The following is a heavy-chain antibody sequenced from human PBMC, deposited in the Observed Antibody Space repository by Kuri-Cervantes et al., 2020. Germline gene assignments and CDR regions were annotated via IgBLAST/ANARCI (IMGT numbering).Heavy chain of an antibody. J-gene: IGHJ4*02. Sequence: GESLKISCAASGFTFSDYWMHWVRQAPGKGLAWVSHIHADGITTSYADSVRGRFTISRDNAKNAMYLQMYSLRVEDTAVYYCARDLFYSTVGHYFDYWGQGTLVTVSS. CDR2: IHADGITT. V-gene: IGHV3-74*01. CDR1: GFTFSDYW. CDR3: ARDLFYSTVGHYFDY. D-gene: IGHD4-23*01.